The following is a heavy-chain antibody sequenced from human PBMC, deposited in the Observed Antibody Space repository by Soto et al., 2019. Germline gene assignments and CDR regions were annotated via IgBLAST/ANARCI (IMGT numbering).Heavy chain of an antibody. Sequence: SVKVSCKDTGGLFSSYAVSWVRQAPGQRLEWMGGIIPVFDTVYYAQKFQGRVTITADESTNTAYMELSSLRSEDTAMYYCARGGSGYVWFNEFWGQGTLVTFSS. CDR2: IIPVFDTV. D-gene: IGHD3-22*01. V-gene: IGHV1-69*13. J-gene: IGHJ4*02. CDR3: ARGGSGYVWFNEF. CDR1: GGLFSSYA.